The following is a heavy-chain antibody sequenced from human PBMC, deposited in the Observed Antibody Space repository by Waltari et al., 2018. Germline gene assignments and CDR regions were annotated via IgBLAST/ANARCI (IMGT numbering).Heavy chain of an antibody. J-gene: IGHJ4*02. V-gene: IGHV3-23*01. Sequence: EVQLLESGGGLVQPGGSLRLSCAASGFTFGSYAMSWVRQAPGKGLEWVSGMGSGADTYYADAVKGRFLISRDNSKTTLYLHMNSLRGEDTAVYYCAKDGYSGYDPYYFDYWGQGILVTVSS. CDR3: AKDGYSGYDPYYFDY. CDR2: MGSGADT. D-gene: IGHD5-12*01. CDR1: GFTFGSYA.